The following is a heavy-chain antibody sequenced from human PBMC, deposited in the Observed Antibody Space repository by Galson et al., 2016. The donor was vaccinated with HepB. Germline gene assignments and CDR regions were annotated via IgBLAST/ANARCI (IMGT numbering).Heavy chain of an antibody. CDR1: NDSITSIYW. D-gene: IGHD3-10*01. Sequence: SETLSLTCAVSNDSITSIYWWNWVRQTPGKGLEWIGEIYHSGTTNYNPSLKSRGTISIDKSKNQFSLKLTSVTAADTAVYYYARWREDYQGSGRTFDYGGQGTLVTVSS. V-gene: IGHV4-4*02. CDR2: IYHSGTT. CDR3: ARWREDYQGSGRTFDY. J-gene: IGHJ4*02.